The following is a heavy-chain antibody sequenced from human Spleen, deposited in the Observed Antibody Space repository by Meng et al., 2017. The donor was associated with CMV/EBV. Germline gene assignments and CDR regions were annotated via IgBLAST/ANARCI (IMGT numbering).Heavy chain of an antibody. V-gene: IGHV3-30*02. CDR1: GFTFSSYG. Sequence: GGSLRLSCAASGFTFSSYGMHWVRQAPGKGLEWVAFIRYDGNDKYYVDSVKGRFTISRDNSKNTLYLQMNSLRIEDTAVYYCAKQRQWLAGDYWGQGTLVTVSS. J-gene: IGHJ4*02. CDR3: AKQRQWLAGDY. CDR2: IRYDGNDK. D-gene: IGHD6-19*01.